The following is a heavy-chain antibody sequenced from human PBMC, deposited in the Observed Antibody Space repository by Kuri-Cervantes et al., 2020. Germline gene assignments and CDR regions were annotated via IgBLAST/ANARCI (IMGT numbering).Heavy chain of an antibody. CDR2: ISYDGSNK. D-gene: IGHD2-15*01. V-gene: IGHV3-30*07. CDR3: AAWSATATHH. Sequence: GESLKISCAASGFTFSSYAMHWVRQAPGKGLEWVAVISYDGSNKYYADSVKGRFTISRDNSENTLYLQMNSLRAEDTGVYYCAAWSATATHHWGQGTLVTVSS. J-gene: IGHJ5*02. CDR1: GFTFSSYA.